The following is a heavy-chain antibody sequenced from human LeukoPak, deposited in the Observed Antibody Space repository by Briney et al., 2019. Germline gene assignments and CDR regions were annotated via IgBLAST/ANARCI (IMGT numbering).Heavy chain of an antibody. CDR3: AKVGYSSGWYGDYFDY. D-gene: IGHD6-19*01. J-gene: IGHJ4*02. CDR1: GLRFRNYA. CDR2: ISPSGENT. V-gene: IGHV3-23*01. Sequence: GGSLRLSCAASGLRFRNYAMPWVRQAPGKGLEWVSGISPSGENTYYADSVKGRFTISRDNSKNTLYLQMNSLRAEDTAVYYCAKVGYSSGWYGDYFDYWGQGTLVTVSS.